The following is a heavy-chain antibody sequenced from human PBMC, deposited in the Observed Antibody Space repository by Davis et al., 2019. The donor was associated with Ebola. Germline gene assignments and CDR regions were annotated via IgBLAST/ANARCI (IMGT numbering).Heavy chain of an antibody. CDR1: GFTFSNAW. J-gene: IGHJ6*04. Sequence: ESLKTPCAASGFTFSNAWMSWVRQAPGKGLEWVGRIKSKTDGGTTDYAAPVKGRFTISRDDSKNTLYLQMNSLKTEDTAVYYCTTVTDYGMDVWGKGTTVTVSS. CDR2: IKSKTDGGTT. V-gene: IGHV3-15*01. CDR3: TTVTDYGMDV.